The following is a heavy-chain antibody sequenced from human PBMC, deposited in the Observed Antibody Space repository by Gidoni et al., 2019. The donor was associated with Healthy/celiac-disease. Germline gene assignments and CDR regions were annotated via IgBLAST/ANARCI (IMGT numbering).Heavy chain of an antibody. CDR1: GFTFSTHS. CDR3: ARDHVVVVPANYYYYGMDV. D-gene: IGHD2-2*01. Sequence: EVQLVESGGGLVKPGGSMRLSCAASGFTFSTHSMNWVRQAPGKGLEWVSSSSSSSNYIYYADSVKGRVTISRDNDKNSRYRQMNSLRAEDTAVYYCARDHVVVVPANYYYYGMDVWGQGTTVTVSS. CDR2: SSSSSNYI. V-gene: IGHV3-21*01. J-gene: IGHJ6*02.